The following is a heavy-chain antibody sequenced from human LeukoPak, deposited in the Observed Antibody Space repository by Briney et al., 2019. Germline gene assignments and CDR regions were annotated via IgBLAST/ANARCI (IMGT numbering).Heavy chain of an antibody. D-gene: IGHD3-22*01. CDR3: ARDPGYYDSSGYLDY. CDR2: ISSTRTYI. Sequence: GGSLRLSCAASGFTFSNYSMNWVRQAPGKVLEWVSSISSTRTYIYYADSLNGRFTISRDNAKNSPYLQMNSLRAEDTAVYYCARDPGYYDSSGYLDYWGQGTLVTVSS. CDR1: GFTFSNYS. J-gene: IGHJ4*02. V-gene: IGHV3-21*01.